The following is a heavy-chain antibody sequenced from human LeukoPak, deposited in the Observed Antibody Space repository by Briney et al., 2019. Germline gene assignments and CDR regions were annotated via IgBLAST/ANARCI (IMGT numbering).Heavy chain of an antibody. V-gene: IGHV3-21*01. CDR3: ARDRVYDY. Sequence: GGSLRLSCAASGFTFSSYSMNWVRQAPGKGLEWVSSISNSSSYIYYADSVKGRLTISRDNAKNSLYLQMNSLRAEDTAVYYCARDRVYDYWGQGTLVTVSS. D-gene: IGHD5/OR15-5a*01. CDR2: ISNSSSYI. CDR1: GFTFSSYS. J-gene: IGHJ4*02.